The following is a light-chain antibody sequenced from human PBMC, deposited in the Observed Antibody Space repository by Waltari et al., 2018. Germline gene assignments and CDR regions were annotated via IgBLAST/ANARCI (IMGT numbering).Light chain of an antibody. J-gene: IGKJ2*03. CDR2: GAS. CDR3: QQYDSLYS. CDR1: GSLCSRY. Sequence: EIVLTQSPGTLSLSPGDRATLSCRSSGSLCSRYLAWYQQKVGQAPMLLIFGASSRATGIPDRFSGSGSGTDFTLTITRLEPEDFAVYYCQQYDSLYSFGQGTRLEIK. V-gene: IGKV3-20*01.